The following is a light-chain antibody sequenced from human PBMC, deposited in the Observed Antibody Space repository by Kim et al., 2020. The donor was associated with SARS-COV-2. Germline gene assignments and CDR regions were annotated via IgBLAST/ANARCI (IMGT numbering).Light chain of an antibody. CDR3: QQYHSSPRT. J-gene: IGKJ1*01. Sequence: SSGERAILSGRASKSLTRSVLASDQQKPGQATGLLMSGASSRATGIPDRFSGSGSGTDFTVTISRLEPEDFEVDYCQQYHSSPRTFGQGTKVDIK. CDR1: KSLTRSV. V-gene: IGKV3-20*01. CDR2: GAS.